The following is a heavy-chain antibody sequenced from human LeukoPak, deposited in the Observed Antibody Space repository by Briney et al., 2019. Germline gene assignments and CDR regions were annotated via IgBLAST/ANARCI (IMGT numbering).Heavy chain of an antibody. CDR3: ARVKGCSGGSCYPFDY. J-gene: IGHJ4*02. D-gene: IGHD2-15*01. Sequence: GGSLRLSCAASGFTFSSYWMHWVRQAPGKGLVWVSRINGDGSSTSYADSVKGRFTISRDNAKNTLYLQMNSLRAEDTAVYYCARVKGCSGGSCYPFDYWGQGTLVTVSS. V-gene: IGHV3-74*01. CDR2: INGDGSST. CDR1: GFTFSSYW.